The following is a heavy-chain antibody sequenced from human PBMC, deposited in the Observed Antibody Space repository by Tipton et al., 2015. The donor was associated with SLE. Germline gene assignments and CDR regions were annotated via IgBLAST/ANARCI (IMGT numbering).Heavy chain of an antibody. Sequence: SLRLSCAASGFTFSSYWMHWVRQVPGRGLVWVSRIKGDGTSPNYADSAKGRFTISRDNTENTVYLQMNSLRTEDTAVYFCARGIFGSYGVDVWGQGTTVTVFS. CDR1: GFTFSSYW. CDR3: ARGIFGSYGVDV. V-gene: IGHV3-74*01. D-gene: IGHD3-10*02. J-gene: IGHJ6*02. CDR2: IKGDGTSP.